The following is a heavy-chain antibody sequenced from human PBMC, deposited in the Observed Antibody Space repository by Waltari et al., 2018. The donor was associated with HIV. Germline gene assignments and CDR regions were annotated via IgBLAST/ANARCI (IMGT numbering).Heavy chain of an antibody. Sequence: QVQLVESGGGVVQPGKSLRLSCAASGFTFRSYAMHWVRQAPGKGLGCVAVISYDGSNKYSAYSVKCRFTISRDNSKNTLYLQMNSLRAEDTAMYYCARDTHYGMDVWGQGTTVTVSS. V-gene: IGHV3-30-3*01. CDR1: GFTFRSYA. CDR3: ARDTHYGMDV. J-gene: IGHJ6*02. CDR2: ISYDGSNK.